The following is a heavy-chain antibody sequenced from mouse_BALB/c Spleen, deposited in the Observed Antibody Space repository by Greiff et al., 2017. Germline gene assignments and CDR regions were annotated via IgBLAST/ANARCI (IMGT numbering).Heavy chain of an antibody. D-gene: IGHD1-1*01. CDR3: ARGGDYGSSYETY. J-gene: IGHJ3*01. Sequence: QVQLQQSGAELVRPGTSVKISCKASGYTFTNYWLGWVKQRPGHGLEWIGDIYPGGGYTNYNEKFKGKATLTIDTSSSTAYMQLSSLTSEDSAVYFCARGGDYGSSYETYWGQGTLVTVSA. CDR1: GYTFTNYW. CDR2: IYPGGGYT. V-gene: IGHV1-63*02.